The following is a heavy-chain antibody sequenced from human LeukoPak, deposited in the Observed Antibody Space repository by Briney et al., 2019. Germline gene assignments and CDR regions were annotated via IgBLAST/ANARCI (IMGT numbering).Heavy chain of an antibody. V-gene: IGHV4-4*02. D-gene: IGHD2-2*01. CDR3: AREVYQLLLENWFDP. CDR1: GGSISSSNW. J-gene: IGHJ5*02. Sequence: SGTLSLTCAVSGGSISSSNWWSWVRQPPGKGLEWIGEIYHSGSTNYNPSLKSRVTISVDTSKNQFSLKLSSVTAADTAVYYCAREVYQLLLENWFDPWGQGTLVTVSS. CDR2: IYHSGST.